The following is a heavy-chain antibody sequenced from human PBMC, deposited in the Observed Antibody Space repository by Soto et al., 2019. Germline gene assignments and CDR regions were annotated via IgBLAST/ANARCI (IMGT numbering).Heavy chain of an antibody. CDR2: ILVDGRT. CDR1: GFTFSSYA. CDR3: AKATATGGGAFDI. V-gene: IGHV3-23*01. Sequence: LRLSCAASGFTFSSYAMSWVRQAPGKGLEWVSTILVDGRTFYVDSVKGRFTISRDSSKNTVYLQMNSLTAGDTALYYCAKATATGGGAFDICGQGTMVTVSS. D-gene: IGHD2-8*02. J-gene: IGHJ3*02.